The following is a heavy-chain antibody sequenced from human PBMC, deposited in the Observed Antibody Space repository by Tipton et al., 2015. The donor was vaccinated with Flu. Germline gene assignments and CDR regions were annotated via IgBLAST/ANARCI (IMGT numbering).Heavy chain of an antibody. CDR2: IKSKSDGGTA. D-gene: IGHD4-17*01. CDR3: ATRPEPYGDYYFDY. CDR1: GLTFINAW. Sequence: PLRLSCAASGLTFINAWMTWVRQAPGEGLELVGRIKSKSDGGTADYAAPVKGRFTISRDDSKNTLYLQMDSRKTEDTAVDYCATRPEPYGDYYFDYGGQGTRVTVSS. V-gene: IGHV3-15*01. J-gene: IGHJ4*02.